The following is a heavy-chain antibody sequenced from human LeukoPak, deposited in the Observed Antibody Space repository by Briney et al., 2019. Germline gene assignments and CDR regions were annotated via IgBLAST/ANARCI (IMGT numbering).Heavy chain of an antibody. D-gene: IGHD1-7*01. CDR2: ISGSDGST. CDR3: AKDRAGTTDY. V-gene: IGHV3-23*01. J-gene: IGHJ4*02. Sequence: GGSLRLSCAASGLTFSSYAMGTVRQATGKGLGWDSAISGSDGSTYYADSEKGRFTISRDNSKHTLYQQTNSLRAARTVVYDCAKDRAGTTDYWAQGTLVTVSS. CDR1: GLTFSSYA.